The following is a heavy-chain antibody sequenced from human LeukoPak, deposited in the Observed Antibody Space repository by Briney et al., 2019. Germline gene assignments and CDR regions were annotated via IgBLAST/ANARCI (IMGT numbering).Heavy chain of an antibody. J-gene: IGHJ1*01. Sequence: ASVKVSCKASGGTFSSYAISWVRQAPGQGLEWMGGIIPIFGTANYAQKFQGRVTITTDESTSTAYMELSSLRSEDTAVYYCARDPAYGDYGVEYFQHWGQGTLVTVSS. CDR1: GGTFSSYA. CDR2: IIPIFGTA. D-gene: IGHD4-17*01. CDR3: ARDPAYGDYGVEYFQH. V-gene: IGHV1-69*05.